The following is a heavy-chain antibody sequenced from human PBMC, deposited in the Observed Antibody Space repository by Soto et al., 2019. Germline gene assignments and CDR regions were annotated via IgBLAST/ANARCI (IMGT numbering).Heavy chain of an antibody. CDR2: KSYDGSNK. J-gene: IGHJ4*02. Sequence: GGSLRLSCAASGFTFSSYAMHWVRQAPGKGLEWVAVKSYDGSNKYYADSVKGRFTISRDNSKNTLYLQMNSLRAEDTAVYYCARGQYGRGYSYGHFDYWGRGTLVTVSS. V-gene: IGHV3-30-3*01. CDR3: ARGQYGRGYSYGHFDY. D-gene: IGHD5-18*01. CDR1: GFTFSSYA.